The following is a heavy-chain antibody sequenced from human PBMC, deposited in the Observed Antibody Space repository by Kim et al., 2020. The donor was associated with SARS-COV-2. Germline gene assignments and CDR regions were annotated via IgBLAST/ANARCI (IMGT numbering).Heavy chain of an antibody. CDR2: ISGSGTI. J-gene: IGHJ4*02. D-gene: IGHD1-26*01. CDR1: GFTFSSYE. V-gene: IGHV3-48*03. CDR3: ARSGGLGY. Sequence: GGSLRLSCAASGFTFSSYEMNWVRQAPEKGLEWLSYISGSGTIYYADSVKGRFTISRDNAKNSLYLQMNSLRAEDSAAYYCARSGGLGYWGQGTLVTVSS.